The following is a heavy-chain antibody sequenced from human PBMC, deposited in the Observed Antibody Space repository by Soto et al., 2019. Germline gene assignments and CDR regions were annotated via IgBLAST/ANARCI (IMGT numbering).Heavy chain of an antibody. CDR1: GGSISSGGYY. CDR2: TYYSGST. J-gene: IGHJ4*02. CDR3: AIVLSTLTDSGGYYRLGFDY. D-gene: IGHD3-22*01. Sequence: QVQLQESGPGLVKPSQTLSLTCTVSGGSISSGGYYWRWIRQHPGKGLEWNGYTYYSGSTYYNPSLKSRVTISVDTCKIQFSLKLSSVTAADTAAYYCAIVLSTLTDSGGYYRLGFDYWGQRTLVTVSS. V-gene: IGHV4-31*03.